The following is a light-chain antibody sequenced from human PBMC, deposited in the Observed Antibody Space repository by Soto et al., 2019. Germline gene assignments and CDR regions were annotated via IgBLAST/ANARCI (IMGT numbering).Light chain of an antibody. CDR2: DAS. V-gene: IGKV1-5*01. CDR3: QHYNTFPLT. Sequence: DIQMTQSPSTLSASVGDRVTITCRASQSISSWLAWYQQKPGKAPKLLIYDASNLESGVPSRFSGSGSGAEFTLTISSLQPDDFATYYCQHYNTFPLTFGQGTKVEIK. J-gene: IGKJ1*01. CDR1: QSISSW.